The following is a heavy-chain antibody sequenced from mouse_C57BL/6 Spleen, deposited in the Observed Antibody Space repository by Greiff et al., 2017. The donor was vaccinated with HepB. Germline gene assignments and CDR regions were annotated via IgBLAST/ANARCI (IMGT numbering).Heavy chain of an antibody. V-gene: IGHV1-4*01. CDR2: INPSSGYT. J-gene: IGHJ3*01. Sequence: QVQLQQSGAELARPGASVKMSCKASGYTFTSYTMHWVKQRPGQGLEWIGYINPSSGYTKYNQKFKDKATLTADKSSSTAYMQLSSRTSEDSVVYYCARSSYDGYSSFAYWGQGTLVTVSA. D-gene: IGHD2-3*01. CDR3: ARSSYDGYSSFAY. CDR1: GYTFTSYT.